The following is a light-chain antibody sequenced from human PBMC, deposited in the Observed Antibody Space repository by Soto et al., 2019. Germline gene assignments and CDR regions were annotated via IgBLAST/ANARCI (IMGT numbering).Light chain of an antibody. CDR2: DAS. J-gene: IGKJ4*01. CDR1: QSVSSF. CDR3: QQGSNWPPVLT. Sequence: EIVLTQSPATLSLSPGERATLSCRASQSVSSFLAWYQQKPGQAPRLLIYDASIRATGIPARFSGSGSGTDFTLTISSLEPEDFAVYYCQQGSNWPPVLTFGGGTKVEIK. V-gene: IGKV3-11*01.